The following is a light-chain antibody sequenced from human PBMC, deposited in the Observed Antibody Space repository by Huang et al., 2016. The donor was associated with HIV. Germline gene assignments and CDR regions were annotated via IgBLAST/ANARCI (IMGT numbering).Light chain of an antibody. CDR3: QQYGSSPWT. Sequence: EIVLTQSPGTLSLSPGERATLSCRASQSVSSCYLAWYQQKPGQAPRLLIYGASSRATGIPDRFSGSGSGTDFTRTISRLEPEDFAVYYCQQYGSSPWTFGQGTKVEIK. CDR2: GAS. V-gene: IGKV3-20*01. CDR1: QSVSSCY. J-gene: IGKJ1*01.